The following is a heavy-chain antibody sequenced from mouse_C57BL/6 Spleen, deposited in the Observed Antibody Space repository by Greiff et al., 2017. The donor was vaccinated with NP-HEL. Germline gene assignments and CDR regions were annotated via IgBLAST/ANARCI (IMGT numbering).Heavy chain of an antibody. CDR1: GYTFTSYW. D-gene: IGHD4-1*01. J-gene: IGHJ4*01. V-gene: IGHV1-53*01. CDR3: ARGGWDYAMDY. Sequence: QVQLQQPGTELVKPGASVKLSCKASGYTFTSYWMHWVKQRPGQGLEWIGNINPSNGGTNYNEKFKSKATLTVDKSASTAYMQLRSLTSEDSAVYYCARGGWDYAMDYWGQGTSVTVSS. CDR2: INPSNGGT.